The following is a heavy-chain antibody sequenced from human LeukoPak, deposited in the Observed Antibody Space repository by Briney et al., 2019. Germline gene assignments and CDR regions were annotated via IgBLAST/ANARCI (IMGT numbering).Heavy chain of an antibody. V-gene: IGHV3-23*01. CDR1: GFTFSSYA. Sequence: PGGSLRLSCAASGFTFSSYAMSWVRQAPGKGLEWVSAISGSGGSTYYADSVKGRFTISRDNSKNTLYLQMNSLRAEDTAVYYCAKDTMIVVVITLDYWGQGTLVTVSS. J-gene: IGHJ4*02. CDR3: AKDTMIVVVITLDY. CDR2: ISGSGGST. D-gene: IGHD3-22*01.